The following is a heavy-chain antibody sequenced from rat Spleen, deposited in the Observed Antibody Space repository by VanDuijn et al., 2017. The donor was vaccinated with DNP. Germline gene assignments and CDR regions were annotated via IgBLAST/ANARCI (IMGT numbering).Heavy chain of an antibody. CDR3: ARSGTTMDTLYCDY. CDR1: GFSLTNYH. J-gene: IGHJ2*01. D-gene: IGHD4-3*01. CDR2: MWYDGDT. V-gene: IGHV2-32*01. Sequence: QVQLKESGPGLVQPSQTLSLACTVSGFSLTNYHVHWVRRPSGKGPEWMGKMWYDGDTAYNSALKSRLSISKDTSKSQVFLEMNSVQTEDTAMYFCARSGTTMDTLYCDYWGQGVMVTVSS.